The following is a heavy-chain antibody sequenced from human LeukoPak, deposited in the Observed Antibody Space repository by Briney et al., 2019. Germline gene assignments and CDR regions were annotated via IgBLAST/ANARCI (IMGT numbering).Heavy chain of an antibody. J-gene: IGHJ4*02. CDR2: ISSSSSYI. D-gene: IGHD6-19*01. CDR3: ARGISWRPIAVAPFDY. Sequence: GGSLRLSCAASGFTFSSYSMNWVRQGPGKGLGWVSSISSSSSYIYYADSVKGRFTISRDNAKNSLYLQMNSLRAEDTAVYYCARGISWRPIAVAPFDYWGQGTLVTVSS. CDR1: GFTFSSYS. V-gene: IGHV3-21*01.